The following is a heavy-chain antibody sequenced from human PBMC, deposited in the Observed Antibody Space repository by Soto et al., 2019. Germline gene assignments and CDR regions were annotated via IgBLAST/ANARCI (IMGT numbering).Heavy chain of an antibody. V-gene: IGHV3-30-3*01. D-gene: IGHD3-22*01. J-gene: IGHJ4*02. Sequence: HPGGSLRLSCAASGFTFSSYAMHWVRQAPGKGLEWVAVISYDGSNKYYADSVKGRFTISRDNSKNTLYLQMNSLRAEDTAVYYCARDSFYYDSSGYKDYWGQGTLVTVSS. CDR1: GFTFSSYA. CDR2: ISYDGSNK. CDR3: ARDSFYYDSSGYKDY.